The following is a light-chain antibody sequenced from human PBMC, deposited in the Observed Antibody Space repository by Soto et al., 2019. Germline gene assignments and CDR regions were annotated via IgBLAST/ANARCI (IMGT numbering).Light chain of an antibody. V-gene: IGKV3-11*01. Sequence: EIVLTQFPATLSLSPGARVNLYCRASQTVGRSLAWYQQKPGQAPRLLISDASNRATGIPARFSGSGSGTDFTLTISSLESEDFAIYYCQQRSNWPLTFGQGTRLEIK. CDR1: QTVGRS. CDR3: QQRSNWPLT. J-gene: IGKJ5*01. CDR2: DAS.